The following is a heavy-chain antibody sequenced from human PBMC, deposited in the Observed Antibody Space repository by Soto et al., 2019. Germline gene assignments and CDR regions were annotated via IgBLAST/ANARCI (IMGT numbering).Heavy chain of an antibody. CDR3: ARDLAKIVVVPAAMDY. D-gene: IGHD2-2*01. CDR2: INAGNGNT. J-gene: IGHJ4*02. CDR1: GYTFTSYA. Sequence: ASVKVSCKASGYTFTSYAMHWVRQAPGQRLEWMGWINAGNGNTKYSQKFQGRVTITRGTSASTAYMELSSLRSEDTAVYYCARDLAKIVVVPAAMDYWGQGTLVTVSS. V-gene: IGHV1-3*01.